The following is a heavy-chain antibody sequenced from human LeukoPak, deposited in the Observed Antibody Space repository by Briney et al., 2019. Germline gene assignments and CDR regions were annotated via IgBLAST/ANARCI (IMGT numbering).Heavy chain of an antibody. CDR2: IYYSGRT. J-gene: IGHJ4*02. V-gene: IGHV4-59*01. Sequence: PSETLSFTCTVSGVSITSYYWGWIRQPPGKGLEWIAYIYYSGRTNYNPSLKSRVTISVDTSKNQISLRLSSVTAADTAIYYCARDTGYGIDYWGQGTLVTVSS. CDR3: ARDTGYGIDY. CDR1: GVSITSYY. D-gene: IGHD5-12*01.